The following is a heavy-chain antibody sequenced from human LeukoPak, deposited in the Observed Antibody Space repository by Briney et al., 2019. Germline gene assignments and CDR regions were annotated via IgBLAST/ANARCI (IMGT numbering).Heavy chain of an antibody. V-gene: IGHV1-18*01. CDR1: GYTFTSYG. CDR3: ARVGGSPTYRLISAAGPGDDYCYYMDV. CDR2: ISANNGNT. Sequence: ASVKVSCKASGYTFTSYGISWVRQAPGQGLEWMGWISANNGNTNHQKKLQGRVTMTTDTSTSTAYMELRSLRSDDTAVYYCARVGGSPTYRLISAAGPGDDYCYYMDVWGKGTTVTVSS. D-gene: IGHD6-13*01. J-gene: IGHJ6*03.